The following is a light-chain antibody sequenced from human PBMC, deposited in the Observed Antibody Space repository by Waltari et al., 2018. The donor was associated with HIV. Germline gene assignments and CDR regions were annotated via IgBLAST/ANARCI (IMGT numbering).Light chain of an antibody. CDR2: EVS. J-gene: IGLJ2*01. V-gene: IGLV2-23*02. Sequence: QSALTQPASVSGSPGKSITISCTGTSSDVGSYYLVSWYQQHPGKAPKLMIYEVSKRPSGVSKRFSGSKSGNTASLTISGLQAEDEADYYCCSYAGSSTFVVFGGGTKLTVL. CDR3: CSYAGSSTFVV. CDR1: SSDVGSYYL.